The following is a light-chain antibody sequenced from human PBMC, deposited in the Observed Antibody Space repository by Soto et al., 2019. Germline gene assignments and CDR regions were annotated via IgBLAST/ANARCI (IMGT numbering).Light chain of an antibody. J-gene: IGLJ1*01. Sequence: QSVLTQPPSASGTPGQRVTISCSGSSSNLGSNTVNWYQQLPGTAPKLLIYSNNQRPSGVPDRFSGSKSGASASLAISGLQSEGEADYYCAAWDDSLNGLYVFGTGTKVTVL. CDR2: SNN. V-gene: IGLV1-44*01. CDR3: AAWDDSLNGLYV. CDR1: SSNLGSNT.